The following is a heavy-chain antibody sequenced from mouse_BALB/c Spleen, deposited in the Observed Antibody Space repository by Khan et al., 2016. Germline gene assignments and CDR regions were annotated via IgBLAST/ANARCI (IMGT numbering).Heavy chain of an antibody. CDR2: ILPGSGYS. V-gene: IGHV1-9*01. CDR1: GYTFSNYW. CDR3: ARAWYSMDY. Sequence: QVQLQQSGAELMKPGASVKISCKATGYTFSNYWIAWVKQRPGHGLEWIGDILPGSGYSNSNENFKGKATFTADASSNTAYMQLISLTSEDSTVYFCARAWYSMDYWGQGTSVTVSS. J-gene: IGHJ4*01.